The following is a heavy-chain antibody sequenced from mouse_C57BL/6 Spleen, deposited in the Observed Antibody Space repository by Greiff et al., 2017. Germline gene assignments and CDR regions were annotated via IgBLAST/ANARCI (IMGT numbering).Heavy chain of an antibody. J-gene: IGHJ4*01. D-gene: IGHD1-1*01. CDR2: INPYNGGT. CDR1: GYTFTDYY. V-gene: IGHV1-19*01. Sequence: VQLLQSGPVLVKPGASVKMSCKASGYTFTDYYMNWVKQSHGKSLEWIGVINPYNGGTSYNQQLKGKVTLTVDKSSSTAYMVLSLLTSEDAAFYYCAYYGSSGAMDYWGQGTSVTVSS. CDR3: AYYGSSGAMDY.